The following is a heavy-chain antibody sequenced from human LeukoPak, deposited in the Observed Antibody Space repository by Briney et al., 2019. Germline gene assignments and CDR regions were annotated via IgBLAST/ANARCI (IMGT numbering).Heavy chain of an antibody. Sequence: SETLSLTWAVYGGSFSGYYWSWIRQPPGEGLEWIGEINHSGSTNYNPSLKSRVTISVDTSKNQFSLKLSSVTAADTAVYFCARDANGSDLHYYHMDVWGKGTTVTVSS. V-gene: IGHV4-34*01. CDR1: GGSFSGYY. D-gene: IGHD6-25*01. CDR2: INHSGST. CDR3: ARDANGSDLHYYHMDV. J-gene: IGHJ6*03.